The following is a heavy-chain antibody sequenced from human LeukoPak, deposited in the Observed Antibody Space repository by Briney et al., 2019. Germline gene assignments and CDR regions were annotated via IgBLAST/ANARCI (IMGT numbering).Heavy chain of an antibody. J-gene: IGHJ4*02. D-gene: IGHD6-6*01. CDR3: AKQPPIAARRPFDY. Sequence: GGSLRLSCGASGFTFSNYAMSWVRQAPGKGLEWVSHISGSDGTTYYADSVKGRFTISRDNSKNTLYLQMNSLRAEDTAVYYCAKQPPIAARRPFDYWGQGTLVTVSS. V-gene: IGHV3-23*01. CDR1: GFTFSNYA. CDR2: ISGSDGTT.